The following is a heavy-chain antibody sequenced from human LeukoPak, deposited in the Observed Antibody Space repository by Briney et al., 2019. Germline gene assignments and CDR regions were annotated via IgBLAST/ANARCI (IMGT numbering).Heavy chain of an antibody. V-gene: IGHV3-23*01. D-gene: IGHD2-15*01. CDR2: MNGGGGIT. CDR3: ARDSQDIVVVVAATPDGFDI. CDR1: GFTFSSYA. J-gene: IGHJ3*02. Sequence: PGGSLRLSCAASGFTFSSYAMYWVRQAPGKGLEWVSGMNGGGGITYYADSVEGRFTISRDNSKNTLYLQMNSLRAEDTAVYYCARDSQDIVVVVAATPDGFDIWGQGTMVTVSS.